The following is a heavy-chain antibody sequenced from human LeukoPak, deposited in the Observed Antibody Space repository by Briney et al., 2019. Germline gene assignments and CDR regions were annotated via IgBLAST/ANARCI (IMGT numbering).Heavy chain of an antibody. CDR3: ARPLVVVAANWFDP. V-gene: IGHV1-2*02. CDR2: INPNTGGT. CDR1: GYTFTDYY. J-gene: IGHJ5*02. Sequence: GASVKVSCKASGYTFTDYYMHWVRQAPGQGLEWMGWINPNTGGTNYAQKFQGRVTMTRDTSISTAYMELSRLRSDDTAVYYCARPLVVVAANWFDPWGQGTLVTVSS. D-gene: IGHD2-15*01.